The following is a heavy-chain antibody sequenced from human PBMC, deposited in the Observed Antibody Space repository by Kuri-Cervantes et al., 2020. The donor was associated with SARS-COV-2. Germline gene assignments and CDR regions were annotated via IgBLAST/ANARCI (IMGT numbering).Heavy chain of an antibody. CDR3: AKDMESGGSYSTFDY. CDR1: GFTFDDYA. CDR2: ISWNSGSI. D-gene: IGHD2-15*01. J-gene: IGHJ4*02. Sequence: LKISCAASGFTFDDYAMHWVRQAPGKGLEWVSGISWNSGSIGYADSVKGRFTISRDNAKNSLYLQMNSLRAEDTALYYCAKDMESGGSYSTFDYWGQGTLVTVSS. V-gene: IGHV3-9*01.